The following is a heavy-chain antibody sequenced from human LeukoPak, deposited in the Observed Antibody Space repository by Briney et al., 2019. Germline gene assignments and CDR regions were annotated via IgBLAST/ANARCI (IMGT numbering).Heavy chain of an antibody. CDR3: ARGHVGGSYRVDY. D-gene: IGHD1-26*01. V-gene: IGHV1-2*02. Sequence: ASVKVSCKASGYSFGAYYIHWVRQAPGQGLEWMGYIDPNSGGTNYAQKSQGRVTMTRDTSITTAYMDLTNLRSDDTAMYYCARGHVGGSYRVDYWGQGTLVIVSS. CDR1: GYSFGAYY. CDR2: IDPNSGGT. J-gene: IGHJ4*02.